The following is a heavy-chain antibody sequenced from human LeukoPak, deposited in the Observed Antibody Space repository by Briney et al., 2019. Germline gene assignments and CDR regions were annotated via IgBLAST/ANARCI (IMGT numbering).Heavy chain of an antibody. J-gene: IGHJ4*02. CDR1: GFTFSSYA. D-gene: IGHD6-13*01. CDR3: ARDPGYSSSWYSPFDY. CDR2: ISGSGGST. Sequence: GGSLRLSCAASGFTFSSYAMSWVRQAPGKGLEWVSAISGSGGSTYYADSVKGRFTVSRDNSKNTLYLQMNSLRAEDTAVYYCARDPGYSSSWYSPFDYWGQGTLVTVSS. V-gene: IGHV3-23*01.